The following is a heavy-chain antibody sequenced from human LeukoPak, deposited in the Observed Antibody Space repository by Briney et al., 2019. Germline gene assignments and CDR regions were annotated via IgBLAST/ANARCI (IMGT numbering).Heavy chain of an antibody. D-gene: IGHD6-19*01. Sequence: GESLRLSCVVSGFPFSVYEMNWVRQAQGKGLEWVSNIASSGTIKYYADSVKGRFSISRDNAKSSLYLQMNSLRVEDTAVYYCALLAVASDFDYWGQGALVTVSS. CDR1: GFPFSVYE. CDR3: ALLAVASDFDY. CDR2: IASSGTIK. J-gene: IGHJ4*02. V-gene: IGHV3-48*03.